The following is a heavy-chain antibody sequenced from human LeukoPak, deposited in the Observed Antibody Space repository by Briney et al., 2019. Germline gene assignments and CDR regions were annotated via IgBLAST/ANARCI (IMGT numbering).Heavy chain of an antibody. D-gene: IGHD6-6*01. J-gene: IGHJ6*03. CDR2: INHSGST. CDR1: GGSFSGYY. Sequence: SETLSLTCAVYGGSFSGYYWSWIRQPPGKGLEWIGEINHSGSTNYNPSLQSRVTISVDTSKNQFSLKLSSVTAADTAVYYCARGRRPLYYYYYMDVWGKGTTVTVSS. V-gene: IGHV4-34*01. CDR3: ARGRRPLYYYYYMDV.